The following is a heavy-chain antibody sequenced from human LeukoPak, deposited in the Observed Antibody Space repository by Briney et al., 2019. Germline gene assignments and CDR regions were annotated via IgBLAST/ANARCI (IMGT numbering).Heavy chain of an antibody. CDR2: IHNSGST. CDR3: ASCIVGANWFNP. V-gene: IGHV4-59*01. J-gene: IGHJ5*02. CDR1: GGSITYYY. D-gene: IGHD1-26*01. Sequence: SETLSLTCAVSGGSITYYYWNWIRQPPGKGLEWIGYIHNSGSTSYNSSLKSRVTISADMSKNQVSLKLTSVTAADTAVYYCASCIVGANWFNPWGQGILVTVSS.